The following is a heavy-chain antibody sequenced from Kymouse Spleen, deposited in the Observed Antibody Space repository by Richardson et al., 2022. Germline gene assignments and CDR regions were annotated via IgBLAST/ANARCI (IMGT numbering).Heavy chain of an antibody. D-gene: IGHD3-10*01. CDR2: IWYDGSNK. J-gene: IGHJ6*02. CDR1: GFTFSSYG. V-gene: IGHV3-33*01. CDR3: ARSHYYGSGSYYYYGMDV. Sequence: QVQLVESGGGVVQPGRSLRLSCAASGFTFSSYGMHWVRQAPGKGLEWVAVIWYDGSNKYYADSVKGRFTISRDNSKNTLYLQMNSLRAEDTAVYYCARSHYYGSGSYYYYGMDVWGQGTTVTVSS.